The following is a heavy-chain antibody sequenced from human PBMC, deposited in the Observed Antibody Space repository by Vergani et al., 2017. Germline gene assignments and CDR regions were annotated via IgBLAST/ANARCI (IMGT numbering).Heavy chain of an antibody. D-gene: IGHD2-15*01. CDR3: ARYGLVCSGGSCYSYYYYYMDV. Sequence: QVQLVESGGGVVQPGRSLRLSCAASGFTFSSYAMHWVRQAPGKGLEWVAVISHDGSNKYYADSVKGRFTISRDNSKNTLYLQMNSLRAEDTAVYYCARYGLVCSGGSCYSYYYYYMDVWGKGTTVTVSS. V-gene: IGHV3-30*01. CDR1: GFTFSSYA. CDR2: ISHDGSNK. J-gene: IGHJ6*03.